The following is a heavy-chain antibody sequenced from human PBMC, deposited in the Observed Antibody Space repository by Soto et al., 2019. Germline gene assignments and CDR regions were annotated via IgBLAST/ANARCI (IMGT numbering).Heavy chain of an antibody. Sequence: QVQLVESGGGVVQPGRSLRLSCAASGFTFSSYGMHWVRQAPGKGLEWVAVISYAGDYQYYADSVKGRFTSSRDNSKNTLYLQMNTLRPEDTAVYFCAKSRGGSSWYEGDSWGQGTLVTVSS. J-gene: IGHJ4*02. CDR3: AKSRGGSSWYEGDS. V-gene: IGHV3-30*18. CDR2: ISYAGDYQ. CDR1: GFTFSSYG. D-gene: IGHD6-13*01.